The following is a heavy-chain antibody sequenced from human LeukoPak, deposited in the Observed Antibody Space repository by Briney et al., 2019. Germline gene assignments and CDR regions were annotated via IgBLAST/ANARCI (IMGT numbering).Heavy chain of an antibody. D-gene: IGHD4-17*01. CDR3: ASHGHGDPYFDY. CDR1: GFTFSSYS. J-gene: IGHJ4*02. CDR2: ISSSSSYI. V-gene: IGHV3-21*01. Sequence: GGSLRLSCAASGFTFSSYSMNWVRQAPRKGLEWVSSISSSSSYIYYADSVKGRFTISRDNAKNSLYLQMNSLRAEDTAVYYCASHGHGDPYFDYWGQGTLVTVSS.